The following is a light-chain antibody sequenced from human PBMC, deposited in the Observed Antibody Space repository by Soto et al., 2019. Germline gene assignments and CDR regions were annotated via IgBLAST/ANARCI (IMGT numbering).Light chain of an antibody. CDR2: DAS. CDR1: QSISSW. CDR3: QQYNNYSPT. V-gene: IGKV1-5*01. Sequence: DIQMTQSPSTLSASVGDRVTITCRASQSISSWLAWYQQTPGKAPKLLIYDASSLESGVPSRFSGSGSGTEFTLTISSLQPDDFATYYCQQYNNYSPTFGQGTKVDIK. J-gene: IGKJ1*01.